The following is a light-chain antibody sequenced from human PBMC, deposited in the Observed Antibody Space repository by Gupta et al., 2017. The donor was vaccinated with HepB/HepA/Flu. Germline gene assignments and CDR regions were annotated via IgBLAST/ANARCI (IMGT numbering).Light chain of an antibody. CDR3: QSYDSSLNWV. CDR1: SSNIGAGYD. Sequence: QSVLTQPPSVSGAPGQRVTISCTGSSSNIGAGYDVPWYQQLPGPAPKLLIYGNSKRPSGVPDRFSGSKSGTSASLAITGLQAEDGADYYCQSYDSSLNWVFGGGTKLTVL. V-gene: IGLV1-40*01. CDR2: GNS. J-gene: IGLJ3*02.